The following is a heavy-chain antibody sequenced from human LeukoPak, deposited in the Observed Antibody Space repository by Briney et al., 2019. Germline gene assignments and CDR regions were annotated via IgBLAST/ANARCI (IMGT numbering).Heavy chain of an antibody. CDR1: GFTFSSYS. CDR2: ISSSSSYI. J-gene: IGHJ2*01. V-gene: IGHV3-21*01. D-gene: IGHD4-17*01. Sequence: GGSLRLSCAASGFTFSSYSMNWVRQAPGKGLKWVSSISSSSSYIYYADSVKGRFTISRDNAKNSLYLQMNSLRAEDTAVYYCARSGEKGWYFDLWGRGTLVTVSS. CDR3: ARSGEKGWYFDL.